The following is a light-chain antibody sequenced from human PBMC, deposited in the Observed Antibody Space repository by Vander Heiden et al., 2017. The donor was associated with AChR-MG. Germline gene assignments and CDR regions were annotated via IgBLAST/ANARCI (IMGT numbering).Light chain of an antibody. CDR2: ATS. J-gene: IGKJ1*01. Sequence: EIVMTQSPATLSVSPGERVTLSCRASQTISTNLAWYQQKPGQAPRLLIYATSARATGVPARFSGGGSGTEFTLTISSLQSEDFAVYYCQQYNNWLTWTFGQGTKVEIK. CDR1: QTISTN. V-gene: IGKV3-15*01. CDR3: QQYNNWLTWT.